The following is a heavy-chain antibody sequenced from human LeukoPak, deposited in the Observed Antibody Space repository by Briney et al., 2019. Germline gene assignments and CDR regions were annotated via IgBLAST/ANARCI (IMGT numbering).Heavy chain of an antibody. CDR3: ATRYYYDSSGSSNAFDI. CDR1: GYTLTELS. D-gene: IGHD3-22*01. V-gene: IGHV1-24*01. Sequence: GASVNVSFTVSGYTLTELSMHWVRQAPGKGLEWMGGFDPEDGETIYAQKFQGRVTMTEDTSTDTAYMELSSLRSEDTAVYYCATRYYYDSSGSSNAFDIWGQGTMVTVSS. J-gene: IGHJ3*02. CDR2: FDPEDGET.